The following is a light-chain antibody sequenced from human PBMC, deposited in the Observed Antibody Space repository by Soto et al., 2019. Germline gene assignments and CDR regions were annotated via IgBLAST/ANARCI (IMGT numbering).Light chain of an antibody. CDR1: QSLLHSNGYNY. J-gene: IGKJ1*01. V-gene: IGKV2-28*01. CDR2: LGS. CDR3: MQARQTPQT. Sequence: DIVMTQSPLSLPVTPGEPASISCRSSQSLLHSNGYNYLDWYLQKPGQSPQLLIYLGSNRASGVPDRFSGSGSDTDFTLKISRVEAEDVGVYYCMQARQTPQTFGQGTKVEIK.